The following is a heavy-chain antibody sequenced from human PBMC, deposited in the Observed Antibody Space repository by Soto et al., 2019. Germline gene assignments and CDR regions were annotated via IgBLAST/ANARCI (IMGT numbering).Heavy chain of an antibody. CDR1: GYTFTIYA. CDR3: ASIGWYFAFDI. D-gene: IGHD6-19*01. J-gene: IGHJ3*02. Sequence: ASVKVSCKASGYTFTIYAMRWVRQAPGQRLEWMGWINAGNGNTKYSQKFQGRVTITRDTSASTAYMELSSLRSEDTAVYYCASIGWYFAFDIWGQGTMVTVSS. V-gene: IGHV1-3*01. CDR2: INAGNGNT.